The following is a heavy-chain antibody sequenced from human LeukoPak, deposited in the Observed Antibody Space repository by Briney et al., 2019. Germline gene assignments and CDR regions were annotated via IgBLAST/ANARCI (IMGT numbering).Heavy chain of an antibody. V-gene: IGHV1-2*02. CDR2: INPNSGGT. Sequence: GASVKVSCKASGYTFTGYYMHWVRQAPGQGLEWMGWINPNSGGTNYAQKFQGRVTMTRDTSISTAYMELSRLRSDDTAVYYCASRSATVGATPFDYWGQGTLATVSS. D-gene: IGHD1-26*01. J-gene: IGHJ4*02. CDR3: ASRSATVGATPFDY. CDR1: GYTFTGYY.